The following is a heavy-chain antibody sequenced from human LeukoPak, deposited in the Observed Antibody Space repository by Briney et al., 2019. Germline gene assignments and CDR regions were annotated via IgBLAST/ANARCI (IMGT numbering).Heavy chain of an antibody. CDR2: INPNSGGT. Sequence: ASVKVSCKASGYTFTGYYMHWVRQAPGQGLEWMGWINPNSGGTNYAQKFQGRVTMTRDTSISTAYMELSRLRSDDTAVCYCARDLIYSSSLTPLYYYYGMDVWGQGTTVTVSS. V-gene: IGHV1-2*02. CDR3: ARDLIYSSSLTPLYYYYGMDV. D-gene: IGHD6-13*01. J-gene: IGHJ6*02. CDR1: GYTFTGYY.